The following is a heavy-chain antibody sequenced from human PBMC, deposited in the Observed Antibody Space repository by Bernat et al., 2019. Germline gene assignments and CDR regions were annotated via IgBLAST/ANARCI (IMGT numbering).Heavy chain of an antibody. V-gene: IGHV3-23*01. CDR3: AKDGKVSSSWQGHYYYYMDD. D-gene: IGHD6-13*01. Sequence: EVQLLESGGGLVQPGGSLRLSCAASGFTFSSYAMSWVRQAPGKGLEWVSAISGSGGSTYYADSVKGRFTISRDNSKNTLYLQMNSLRAEDTAVYYCAKDGKVSSSWQGHYYYYMDDWGKGTTVTVSS. J-gene: IGHJ6*03. CDR2: ISGSGGST. CDR1: GFTFSSYA.